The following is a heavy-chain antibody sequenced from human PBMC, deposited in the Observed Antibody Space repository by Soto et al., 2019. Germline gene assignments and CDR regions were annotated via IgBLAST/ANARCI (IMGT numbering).Heavy chain of an antibody. D-gene: IGHD3-16*01. V-gene: IGHV3-33*01. J-gene: IGHJ4*02. Sequence: QVQLVESGGGVVQPGGSLRLSCAASGIIFTGYGMHWVRQAPGQGLEWVAVIRFDGTNRYYADYVKGRFTISRDNSKNMLYLQMNSLRAADTAVDYCARDGGGATVFFGFIDYWGQGALVTVSS. CDR3: ARDGGGATVFFGFIDY. CDR2: IRFDGTNR. CDR1: GIIFTGYG.